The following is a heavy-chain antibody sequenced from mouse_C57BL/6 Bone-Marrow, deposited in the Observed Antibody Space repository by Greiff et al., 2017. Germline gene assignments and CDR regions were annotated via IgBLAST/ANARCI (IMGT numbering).Heavy chain of an antibody. Sequence: VKLQESGAELVTPGTSVKMSCKASGYTFTNYWIGWAKQRPGHGLEWIGDIYPGGGYTNYNEKFKGKATLTADKSSSTAYMQFSSLTSEDSAIYYCAVYYSNYWYFDVWGTGTTVTVSS. V-gene: IGHV1-63*01. D-gene: IGHD2-5*01. CDR3: AVYYSNYWYFDV. CDR2: IYPGGGYT. J-gene: IGHJ1*03. CDR1: GYTFTNYW.